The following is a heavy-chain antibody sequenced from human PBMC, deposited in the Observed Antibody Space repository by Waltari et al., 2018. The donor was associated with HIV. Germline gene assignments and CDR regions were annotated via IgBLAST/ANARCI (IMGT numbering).Heavy chain of an antibody. CDR3: ARRRKWNALLLDA. J-gene: IGHJ4*02. CDR2: VSQSSRV. D-gene: IGHD1-1*01. CDR1: GGSFSGFY. Sequence: QVQLQQWGAGLLKPSDTLSLTCAVYGGSFSGFYWTWVRQPPGRPLEWIGDVSQSSRVCLDPSVNSRAVLSVDTSNTQFSLEPRSVTVADTALDFCARRRKWNALLLDAWGQGTLVTVAS. V-gene: IGHV4-34*02.